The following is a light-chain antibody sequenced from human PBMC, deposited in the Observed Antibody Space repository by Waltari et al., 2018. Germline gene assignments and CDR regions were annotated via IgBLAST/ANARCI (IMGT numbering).Light chain of an antibody. CDR2: GVS. J-gene: IGLJ1*01. Sequence: QSALTQPASVSGSPGQSITVSCTGPSSDVGRYNYVSWYQQHPGKAPKLLIYGVSHRPSGVSNRFSGSKSGNTASLTISGLQAEDEADYYCTSYTTGRTYVFGTGTKVTVL. V-gene: IGLV2-14*03. CDR3: TSYTTGRTYV. CDR1: SSDVGRYNY.